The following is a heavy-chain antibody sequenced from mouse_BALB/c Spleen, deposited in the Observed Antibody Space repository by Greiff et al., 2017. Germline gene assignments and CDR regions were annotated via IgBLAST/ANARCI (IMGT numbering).Heavy chain of an antibody. CDR2: ISSGGSYT. J-gene: IGHJ1*01. D-gene: IGHD2-4*01. CDR1: GFTFSSYA. V-gene: IGHV5-9-4*01. CDR3: ARDEDYDERGYWYFDV. Sequence: EVKLVESGGGLVKPGGSLKLSCAASGFTFSSYAMSWVRQSPEKRLEWVAEISSGGSYTYYPDTVTGRFTISRDNAKNTLYLEMSSLRSEDTAMYYCARDEDYDERGYWYFDVWGAGTTVTVSS.